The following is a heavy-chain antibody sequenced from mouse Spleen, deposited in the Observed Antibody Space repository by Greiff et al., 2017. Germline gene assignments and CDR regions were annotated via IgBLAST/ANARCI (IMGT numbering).Heavy chain of an antibody. V-gene: IGHV5-9-2*01. J-gene: IGHJ4*01. Sequence: EVQLVESGGGLVKPGGSLKLSCAASGFTFSSYGMSWVRQTPEKRLEWVATISGGGSYTYYPDSVKGRFTISRDNAKNNLYLQMSSLRSEDTALYYCARSSVQGYYAMDYWGQGTSVTVSS. CDR2: ISGGGSYT. CDR1: GFTFSSYG. CDR3: ARSSVQGYYAMDY. D-gene: IGHD1-1*01.